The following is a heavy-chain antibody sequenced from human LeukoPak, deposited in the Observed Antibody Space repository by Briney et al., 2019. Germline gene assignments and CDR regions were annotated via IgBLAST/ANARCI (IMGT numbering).Heavy chain of an antibody. Sequence: GGSLRLSCAASGFTFSSYGMHWVRQAPGKGLEWVAVIWYDGSNKYYADSVKGRFTISRDNSKNTLYLQMNSLRAEDTAVYYCARAPPPFYDILTGYQYYFDYWGQGTLVTVSS. CDR3: ARAPPPFYDILTGYQYYFDY. CDR1: GFTFSSYG. D-gene: IGHD3-9*01. CDR2: IWYDGSNK. J-gene: IGHJ4*02. V-gene: IGHV3-33*01.